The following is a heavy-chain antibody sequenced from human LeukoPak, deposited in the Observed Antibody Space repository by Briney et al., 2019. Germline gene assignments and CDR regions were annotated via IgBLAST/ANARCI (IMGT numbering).Heavy chain of an antibody. Sequence: PGGSLRLSCAASGFTFNTYSMSWVRQAPGKGLEWVSIISRTSESIFYADSVKGRFTISRDNSKNTLYLQMNSLRAEDTAVYYCAKVRRMEWELLFDYWGQGTLVTVSS. D-gene: IGHD1-26*01. CDR3: AKVRRMEWELLFDY. J-gene: IGHJ4*02. CDR2: ISRTSESI. CDR1: GFTFNTYS. V-gene: IGHV3-21*04.